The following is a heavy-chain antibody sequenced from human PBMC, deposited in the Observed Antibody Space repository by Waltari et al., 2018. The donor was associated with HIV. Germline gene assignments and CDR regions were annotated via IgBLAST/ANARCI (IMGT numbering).Heavy chain of an antibody. CDR2: IKHSGRT. Sequence: QVQLQQWGTGLLKPSETLSLTCAVYGGSFSGYSWSWIRQPPGQGLAWIGEIKHSGRTNYNPYLKSRVAVSQDTSKKQFSLKVHAVTATDTAVYYCARAPSDDTAMVALSGFDIWGQGTMVTVSS. CDR1: GGSFSGYS. CDR3: ARAPSDDTAMVALSGFDI. J-gene: IGHJ3*02. D-gene: IGHD5-18*01. V-gene: IGHV4-34*01.